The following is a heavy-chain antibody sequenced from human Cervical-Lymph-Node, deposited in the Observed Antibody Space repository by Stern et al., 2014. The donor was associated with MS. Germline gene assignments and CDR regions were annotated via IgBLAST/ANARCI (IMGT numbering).Heavy chain of an antibody. CDR1: GDSINSTGYY. V-gene: IGHV4-31*03. J-gene: IGHJ4*02. CDR3: ARSDRLWGSFDY. D-gene: IGHD3-16*01. CDR2: IHYRGST. Sequence: QLQLQESGPGLAKPSQTLSLTCTVSGDSINSTGYYWSWIRQHPGKGLEWIGYIHYRGSTYYNPSLKSRGTISVDTSKNQFSLKLTSVTAADTALYYCARSDRLWGSFDYWGQGSLVTVSS.